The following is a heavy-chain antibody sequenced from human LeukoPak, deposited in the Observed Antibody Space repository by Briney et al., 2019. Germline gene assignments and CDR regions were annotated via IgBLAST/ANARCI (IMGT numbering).Heavy chain of an antibody. CDR2: ISSNGGST. CDR3: VKARVRRAYSGNYLSFDS. D-gene: IGHD1-26*01. V-gene: IGHV3-64D*06. Sequence: GGSLRLSCSASGFTFSSYAMHWVRQAPGRGLEYVSAISSNGGSTYYADSVKGRFTISRDNSKNTLYLQMSSLRAEDTAVYYCVKARVRRAYSGNYLSFDSWGQGTLVTVSS. J-gene: IGHJ4*02. CDR1: GFTFSSYA.